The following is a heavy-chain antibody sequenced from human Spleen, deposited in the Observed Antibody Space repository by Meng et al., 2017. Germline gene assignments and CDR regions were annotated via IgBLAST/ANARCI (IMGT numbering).Heavy chain of an antibody. CDR3: ATRGNPYLNC. V-gene: IGHV1-18*01. Sequence: QVQLVQSGAEVKRPGASLKVSCEASGYTLSSDGFSWVRQAPGQGLEWLGWINTYNGKTDYAQKFQGRITMTTDTFTSTAYMELRNLRSDDTAVYYCATRGNPYLNCWGQGTLVTVSS. CDR1: GYTLSSDG. CDR2: INTYNGKT. J-gene: IGHJ4*02.